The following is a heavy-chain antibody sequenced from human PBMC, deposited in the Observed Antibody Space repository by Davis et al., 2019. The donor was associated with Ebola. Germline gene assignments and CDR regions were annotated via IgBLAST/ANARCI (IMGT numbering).Heavy chain of an antibody. Sequence: GESLKISCAASGFTFSSYAMSWVRQAPGKGLEWVSAISGSGGSTYYADSVKGRFTISRDNSKNTLYLQMNSLRAEDTAVYYCAYDGLERLSDYWGQGTLVTVSS. V-gene: IGHV3-23*01. CDR1: GFTFSSYA. CDR2: ISGSGGST. CDR3: AYDGLERLSDY. J-gene: IGHJ4*02. D-gene: IGHD1-1*01.